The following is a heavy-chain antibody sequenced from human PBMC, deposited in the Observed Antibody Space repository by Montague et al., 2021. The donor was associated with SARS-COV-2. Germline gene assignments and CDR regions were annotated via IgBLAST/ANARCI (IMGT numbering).Heavy chain of an antibody. CDR2: ISSSGGST. D-gene: IGHD3-22*01. CDR1: GFTFSSYA. V-gene: IGHV3-23*01. CDR3: RVGNYYDTISDS. J-gene: IGHJ4*02. Sequence: SLRLTCAASGFTFSSYAMSWVRQAPGKGLEWVSAISSSGGSTYYADSVKGRFTISRDNSKNTLYMQMNSLRVEDTAVYYCRVGNYYDTISDSWGQGTLVTVSS.